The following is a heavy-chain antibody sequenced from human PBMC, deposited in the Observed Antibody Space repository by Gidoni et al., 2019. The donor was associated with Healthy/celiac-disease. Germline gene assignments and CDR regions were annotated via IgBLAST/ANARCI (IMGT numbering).Heavy chain of an antibody. CDR3: AKDREQWLPGRGSGMDV. J-gene: IGHJ6*02. CDR1: GFTFSSYA. CDR2: ISGSGGST. V-gene: IGHV3-23*01. Sequence: EEQLLESGGGLVQPGGSLRLSCAASGFTFSSYAMSWVRQAPGKGLEWVSAISGSGGSTYYADSVKGRFTISRDNSKNTLYLQMNSLRAEDTAVYYCAKDREQWLPGRGSGMDVWGQGTTVTVSS. D-gene: IGHD6-19*01.